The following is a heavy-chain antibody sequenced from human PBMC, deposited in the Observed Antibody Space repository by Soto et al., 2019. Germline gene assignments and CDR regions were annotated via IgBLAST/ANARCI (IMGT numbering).Heavy chain of an antibody. Sequence: GGSLRLSCAASGFTFSNAWMNWVRQAPGKGLEWVGRIKSKTDGGTTDYAAPVKGRFTISRDDSKNTLYLQMNSLKTEDTAVYYCTTVLEPAAIFEHYYYYYGMDVWGQGTTVTVSS. D-gene: IGHD2-2*02. CDR3: TTVLEPAAIFEHYYYYYGMDV. CDR1: GFTFSNAW. V-gene: IGHV3-15*07. J-gene: IGHJ6*02. CDR2: IKSKTDGGTT.